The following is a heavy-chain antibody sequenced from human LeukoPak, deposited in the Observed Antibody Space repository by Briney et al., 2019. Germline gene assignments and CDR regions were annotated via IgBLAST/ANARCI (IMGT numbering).Heavy chain of an antibody. V-gene: IGHV4-39*01. J-gene: IGHJ4*02. CDR1: GGSIGTSHYY. Sequence: NSSETLSLTCTVSGGSIGTSHYYWGWLRQPPGKGLEWIGSIYFSGSTNYNPSLKSRVTISVDTSKNQFSLRLSSVTAADTAVYFCARRTYSAAYWKHFDYWGQGTLVTVSS. D-gene: IGHD1-1*01. CDR2: IYFSGST. CDR3: ARRTYSAAYWKHFDY.